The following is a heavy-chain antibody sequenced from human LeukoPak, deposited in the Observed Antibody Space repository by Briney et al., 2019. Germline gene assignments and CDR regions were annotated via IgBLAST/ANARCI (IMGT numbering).Heavy chain of an antibody. CDR1: GGSISSSY. V-gene: IGHV4-59*01. D-gene: IGHD6-13*01. Sequence: PSETLSLTCTVSGGSISSSYWSWIRQPPGKGLEWIGYIYYSGNTNYNPSLRSRVTISVDTSKNQFSLKLTSVTAADTAVYYCARGASPFPSAAADLFDYWGQGTLVTVSS. J-gene: IGHJ4*02. CDR2: IYYSGNT. CDR3: ARGASPFPSAAADLFDY.